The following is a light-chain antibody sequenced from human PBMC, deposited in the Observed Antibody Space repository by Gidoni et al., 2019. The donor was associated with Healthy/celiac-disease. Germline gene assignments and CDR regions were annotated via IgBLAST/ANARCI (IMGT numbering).Light chain of an antibody. CDR1: QSVSSN. CDR3: QQYNNWPRT. J-gene: IGKJ2*01. V-gene: IGKV3-15*01. Sequence: EIGITPSPATLSVSPGERATLSCRASQSVSSNLAWYQQKPGQAPRLLIYGASTRATGIPARFSGSGSGTEFTLTISSLQSEDFAVYYCQQYNNWPRTFGQGTKLEIK. CDR2: GAS.